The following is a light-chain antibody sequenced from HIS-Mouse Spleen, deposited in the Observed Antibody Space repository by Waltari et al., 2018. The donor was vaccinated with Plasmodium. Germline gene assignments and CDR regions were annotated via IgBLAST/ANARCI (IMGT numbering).Light chain of an antibody. CDR3: LQEYNYPYT. CDR1: QGIRND. V-gene: IGKV1-6*01. J-gene: IGKJ2*01. Sequence: AIQMTQSPSSLSASVGDRVPITCRASQGIRNDLGWYQQKPGKAPKLLISAASSLQSGVPSRFSGSGSGTDFTLTISSLQPEDFATYYCLQEYNYPYTFGQGTKLEIK. CDR2: AAS.